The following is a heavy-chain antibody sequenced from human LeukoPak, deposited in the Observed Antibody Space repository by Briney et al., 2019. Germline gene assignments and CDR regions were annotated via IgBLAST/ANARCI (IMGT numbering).Heavy chain of an antibody. J-gene: IGHJ4*02. V-gene: IGHV1-69*13. CDR2: IIPIFGTA. D-gene: IGHD3-3*01. CDR3: ASLFGSDFWSGYYTAIDY. Sequence: ASVKVSCKASGGTFSSYAISWVRQAPGQGLEWMGGIIPIFGTANYAQKFQGRVTITADESTSTAYMELSSLRSEDTAVYYCASLFGSDFWSGYYTAIDYWDQGTLVTVSS. CDR1: GGTFSSYA.